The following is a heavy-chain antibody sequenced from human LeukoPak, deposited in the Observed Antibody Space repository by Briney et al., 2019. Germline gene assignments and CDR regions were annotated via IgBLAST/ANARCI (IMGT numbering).Heavy chain of an antibody. D-gene: IGHD2-21*02. J-gene: IGHJ4*02. V-gene: IGHV3-48*04. CDR2: ISSSSSTI. Sequence: GGSLRLSCAASGFTFSSYSMNWVRQAPGKGLEWVSYISSSSSTIYYADSVKGRFTISRDNAKNSLYLQMNSLRAEDTAVYYCARDGSRGNLVTAPDFWGQGTLVTVSS. CDR1: GFTFSSYS. CDR3: ARDGSRGNLVTAPDF.